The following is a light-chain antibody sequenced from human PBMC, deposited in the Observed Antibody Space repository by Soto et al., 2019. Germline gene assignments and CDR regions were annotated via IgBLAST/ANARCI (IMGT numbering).Light chain of an antibody. CDR3: QQNYTSPEIT. V-gene: IGKV1-39*01. Sequence: IQITQSPYSMSASVGDRVTITYRARQYVSHNLNWYQQKPGQAPKLLIYAASSLQSGVPSRFSGSGSGTDFTLTISSLQPEDFAIYYCQQNYTSPEITFGQGTRLEIK. CDR2: AAS. CDR1: QYVSHN. J-gene: IGKJ5*01.